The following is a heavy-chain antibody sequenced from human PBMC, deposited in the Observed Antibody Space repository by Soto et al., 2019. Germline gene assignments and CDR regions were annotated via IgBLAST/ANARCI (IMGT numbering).Heavy chain of an antibody. CDR1: GGSISSSNW. CDR3: ASVNSGSYVGLSYFDY. D-gene: IGHD1-26*01. J-gene: IGHJ4*02. V-gene: IGHV4-4*02. Sequence: QVQLQESGPGLVKPSGTLSLTCAVSGGSISSSNWWSWVRQPPGKGLEWIGEIYHSGSTNYNPSLKSRVTISXXTXTXXFSLKLSSVTAADTAVYYCASVNSGSYVGLSYFDYWGQGTLVTVSS. CDR2: IYHSGST.